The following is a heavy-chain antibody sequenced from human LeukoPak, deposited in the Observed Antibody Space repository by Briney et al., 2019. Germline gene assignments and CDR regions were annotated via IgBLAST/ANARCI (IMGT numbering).Heavy chain of an antibody. CDR2: IYTSGST. D-gene: IGHD5-18*01. CDR3: AREADTGTAMGNNWFDP. J-gene: IGHJ5*02. CDR1: GGSISSYY. Sequence: PSETLSLTCTVSGGSISSYYWSWIRQPAGKGLEWIGRIYTSGSTNYNPSLKSRVTISVDTSKNQFSLKLSSVTAADTAVYYCAREADTGTAMGNNWFDPWGQGTLVTVSS. V-gene: IGHV4-4*07.